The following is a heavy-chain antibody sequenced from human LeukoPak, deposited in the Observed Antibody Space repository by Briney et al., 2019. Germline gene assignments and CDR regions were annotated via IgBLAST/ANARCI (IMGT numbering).Heavy chain of an antibody. J-gene: IGHJ4*02. Sequence: PGGSLRLSCAASGFTFSTYSMSWVRQAPGKGLEWVASISVRSSYLYFADSVRGRFTISRDDAKNSLYLQMNSLRAEDTALYYCAKGSPGGYSSGWFTYWGQGTLVTVSS. CDR3: AKGSPGGYSSGWFTY. CDR2: ISVRSSYL. CDR1: GFTFSTYS. V-gene: IGHV3-21*04. D-gene: IGHD6-19*01.